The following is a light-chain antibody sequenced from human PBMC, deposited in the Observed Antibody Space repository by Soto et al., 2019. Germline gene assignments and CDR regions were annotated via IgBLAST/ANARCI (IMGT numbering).Light chain of an antibody. V-gene: IGKV2-28*01. J-gene: IGKJ5*01. Sequence: DIVMTQSPLSLSVTPGEPASISCRSSQSLLHSNGYSYLDWYLQKAGQSPQVMIFLAFNRSSGVPDRFSGSGSGTDFTLRISRVEAEDVGVYYCMQALQTPVTFGQGTRLEIK. CDR1: QSLLHSNGYSY. CDR2: LAF. CDR3: MQALQTPVT.